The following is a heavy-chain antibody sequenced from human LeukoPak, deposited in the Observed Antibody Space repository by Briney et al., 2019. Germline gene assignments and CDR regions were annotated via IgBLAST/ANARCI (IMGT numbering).Heavy chain of an antibody. D-gene: IGHD3-16*01. J-gene: IGHJ5*02. Sequence: ASVKVSCKASGYTFTGYYLHWVRQAPGQGLEWMGWINPNSGATNYAQKFQGRVTMTRDTSISTAYMELRRLRSDNTAVFYCAREGVNWFDPWAQGTLVTVSS. CDR3: AREGVNWFDP. V-gene: IGHV1-2*02. CDR1: GYTFTGYY. CDR2: INPNSGAT.